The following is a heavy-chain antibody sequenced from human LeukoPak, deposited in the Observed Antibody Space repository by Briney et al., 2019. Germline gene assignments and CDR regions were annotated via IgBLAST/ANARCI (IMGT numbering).Heavy chain of an antibody. CDR3: ARDRFSGSYPLDY. CDR1: GFTFSSYS. Sequence: TGGSLRLSCAASGFTFSSYSMNWVRQAPGKGLEWVSSISSNSSYIYYADSVKGRFTISRDNAKNSLYLQMNSLRAEDPAVYYCARDRFSGSYPLDYWGQGTLVTVSS. J-gene: IGHJ4*02. V-gene: IGHV3-21*04. CDR2: ISSNSSYI. D-gene: IGHD1-26*01.